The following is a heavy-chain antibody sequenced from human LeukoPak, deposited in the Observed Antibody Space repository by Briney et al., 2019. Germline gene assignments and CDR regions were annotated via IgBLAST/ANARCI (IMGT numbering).Heavy chain of an antibody. D-gene: IGHD3-16*01. CDR3: AREGGRGSGSSDYFDL. CDR2: ISYDGSNK. CDR1: GFTFSSYA. J-gene: IGHJ4*02. Sequence: QPGGSLRLSCAASGFTFSSYAMHWVRQAPGKGLEWVAVISYDGSNKYYADSVKGRFTISRDNSKNTLYLQMNSLRADDTALYYCAREGGRGSGSSDYFDLWGQGTLVTVSS. V-gene: IGHV3-30-3*01.